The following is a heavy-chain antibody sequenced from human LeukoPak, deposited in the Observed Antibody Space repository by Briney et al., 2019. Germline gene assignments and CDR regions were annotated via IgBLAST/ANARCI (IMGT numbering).Heavy chain of an antibody. Sequence: GASVKVSCKASAYSFTRNYIHWVRQAPGQGLEWMGIINPSDGSTNYAQKFQGRVTMTRDTSTSTVYMELSSLRAEDTAVYYCARGGLTMVRGVIEGFDYWGQGTLVTVSS. CDR2: INPSDGST. V-gene: IGHV1-46*01. CDR1: AYSFTRNY. D-gene: IGHD3-10*01. CDR3: ARGGLTMVRGVIEGFDY. J-gene: IGHJ4*02.